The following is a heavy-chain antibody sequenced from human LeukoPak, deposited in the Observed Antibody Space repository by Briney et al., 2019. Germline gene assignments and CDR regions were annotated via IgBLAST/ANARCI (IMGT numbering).Heavy chain of an antibody. D-gene: IGHD3-16*01. CDR3: VRHPRGGPYFDY. CDR2: IYYSGST. J-gene: IGHJ4*02. CDR1: GGSVSSANYY. V-gene: IGHV4-61*01. Sequence: SETLSLTCSVSGGSVSSANYYWSWVRQLPGKGLEWIGYIYYSGSTTYNPSLKSRVTISVDTSKNQFSLKLTSVTAADTGVYYCVRHPRGGPYFDYWGQGTLVTVSS.